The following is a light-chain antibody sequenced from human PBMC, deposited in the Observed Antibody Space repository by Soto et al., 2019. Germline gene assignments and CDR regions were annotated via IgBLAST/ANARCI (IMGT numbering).Light chain of an antibody. V-gene: IGKV3-20*01. CDR1: QSVTSSY. J-gene: IGKJ1*01. CDR2: GAS. Sequence: EIVLTQSPGTLSLSPGEGATLSFRASQSVTSSYLAWYQQKPGQAPRLLIYGASSRAIDIPHRFSGSGSGTDFTLTINRLEPEDFAVYYCQQCGSSPRTFGQGTKVEIK. CDR3: QQCGSSPRT.